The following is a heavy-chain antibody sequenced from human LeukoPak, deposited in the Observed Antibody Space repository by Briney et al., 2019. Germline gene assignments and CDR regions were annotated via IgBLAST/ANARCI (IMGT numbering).Heavy chain of an antibody. Sequence: SETLSLTCAVYGGSFSGYYWSWIRQPPGKGLEWIGEINHSGSTNYNPSIKSRVTISVDTSKNQFSLKLSSVTAADTAVYYCARGGPTYYYDSSGYKLGYFDYWGQGTLVTVSS. D-gene: IGHD3-22*01. J-gene: IGHJ4*02. CDR2: INHSGST. CDR3: ARGGPTYYYDSSGYKLGYFDY. V-gene: IGHV4-34*01. CDR1: GGSFSGYY.